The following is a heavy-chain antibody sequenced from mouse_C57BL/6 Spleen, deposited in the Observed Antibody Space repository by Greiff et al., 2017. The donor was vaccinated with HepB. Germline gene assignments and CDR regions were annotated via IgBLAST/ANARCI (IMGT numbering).Heavy chain of an antibody. Sequence: EVHLVDSGGGLVKPGGSLKLSCAASGFTFSSYAMSWVRQTPEKRLEWVATISDGGSYTYYPDNVKGRFTISRDNAKNNLYLQMSHLKSEDTAMYYCARDQGVFDYWGQGTTLTVSS. CDR2: ISDGGSYT. CDR3: ARDQGVFDY. J-gene: IGHJ2*01. CDR1: GFTFSSYA. V-gene: IGHV5-4*01.